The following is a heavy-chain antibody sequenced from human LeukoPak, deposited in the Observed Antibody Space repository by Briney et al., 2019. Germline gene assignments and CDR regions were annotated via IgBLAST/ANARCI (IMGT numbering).Heavy chain of an antibody. J-gene: IGHJ5*02. D-gene: IGHD3-16*01. V-gene: IGHV4-34*01. CDR2: INHSGST. CDR1: GGSFSGYY. Sequence: KPSETLSLTCAVYGGSFSGYYWSRIRQPPGKGLEWIGEINHSGSTNYNPSLKSRVTISVDTSKNQFSLKLSSVTAADTAVYYCARGQAAYYDYVWGSSGWFDPWGQGTLVTVSS. CDR3: ARGQAAYYDYVWGSSGWFDP.